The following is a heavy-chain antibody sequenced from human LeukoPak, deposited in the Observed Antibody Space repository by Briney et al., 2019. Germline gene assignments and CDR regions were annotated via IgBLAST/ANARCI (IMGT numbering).Heavy chain of an antibody. V-gene: IGHV4-61*01. J-gene: IGHJ4*02. CDR1: GGSISSGSYY. CDR2: IFHSGDT. D-gene: IGHD2-21*02. Sequence: SETLSLTCTVSGGSISSGSYYWSWVRQSPEKGLEFIAYIFHSGDTNYSPSLKSRATISIDTSNNQFSLKLSSVTAADTAVYHCARGHLYCGGDCYSVGIDYWGQGTLVTVSS. CDR3: ARGHLYCGGDCYSVGIDY.